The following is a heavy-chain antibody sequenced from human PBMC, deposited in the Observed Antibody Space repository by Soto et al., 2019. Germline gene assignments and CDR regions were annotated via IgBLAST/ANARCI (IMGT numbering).Heavy chain of an antibody. V-gene: IGHV1-2*04. CDR3: ARAIARDGSSWYRGGYDS. CDR1: GYTFNAYY. J-gene: IGHJ4*02. Sequence: QVRLLQSGAEVKKSGASVKVSCKASGYTFNAYYIHWMRQAPGQGLEWMGWINPDTGGTDYAQKLQGWVTMTRDTSSTTAYMALARLKIEDTAVYYCARAIARDGSSWYRGGYDSWGQGTLVTVS. CDR2: INPDTGGT. D-gene: IGHD6-13*01.